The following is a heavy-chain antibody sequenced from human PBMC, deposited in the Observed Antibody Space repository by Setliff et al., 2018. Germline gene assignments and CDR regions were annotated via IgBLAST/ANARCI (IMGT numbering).Heavy chain of an antibody. D-gene: IGHD2-15*01. CDR3: ARGRGPDIVVTIPGDY. V-gene: IGHV1-18*01. CDR1: GYNFITLG. J-gene: IGHJ4*02. CDR2: ISPYSGKT. Sequence: ASVKVSCKTSGYNFITLGINWVRQAPGQGLEWVGWISPYSGKTDYAQKFQDRVIMTIDPPTTTAYMELKTLRSDDTAVYYCARGRGPDIVVTIPGDYWGQGTQVTVSS.